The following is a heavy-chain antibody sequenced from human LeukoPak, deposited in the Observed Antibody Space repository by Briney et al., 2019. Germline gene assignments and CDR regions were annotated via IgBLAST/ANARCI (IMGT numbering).Heavy chain of an antibody. CDR2: IYRDGST. D-gene: IGHD6-13*01. V-gene: IGHV3-66*01. Sequence: PGGSLRLPCAASGFTDSTHYMSWVRQAPQKGLEWVSVIYRDGSTYYADSVRGRFTIYRDNSKNTLYLQMNSLRAEDTAVYYCAVGHYSNPLGGQGTLVTVSS. CDR3: AVGHYSNPL. J-gene: IGHJ4*02. CDR1: GFTDSTHY.